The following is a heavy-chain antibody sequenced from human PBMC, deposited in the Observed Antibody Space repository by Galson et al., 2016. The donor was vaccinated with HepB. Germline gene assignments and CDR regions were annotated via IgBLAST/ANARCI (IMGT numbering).Heavy chain of an antibody. V-gene: IGHV3-23*01. CDR1: GFTFRSYA. D-gene: IGHD2-21*01. CDR2: IGGSGGST. J-gene: IGHJ4*02. CDR3: ARDLRAYCGGDCPADF. Sequence: SLRLSCAASGFTFRSYAMSWVRHAPGKGLEWVSAIGGSGGSTYYADSVKGRFTISRDNSKNMMYLQMNSLRAEDTAVYYCARDLRAYCGGDCPADFWGQGTLVAVSS.